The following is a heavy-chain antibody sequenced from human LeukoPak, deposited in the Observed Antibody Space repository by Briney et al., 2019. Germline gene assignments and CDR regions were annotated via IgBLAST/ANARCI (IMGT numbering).Heavy chain of an antibody. CDR1: DGSITNYD. CDR3: ARAAGGIVVVPAAIRLGAFDI. D-gene: IGHD2-2*02. J-gene: IGHJ3*02. CDR2: VHYSGTT. Sequence: SETPSLTCTVSDGSITNYDWSWVRQPPGKGLEFIGHVHYSGTTNYNPSLKSRVTISVDRSKNQFSLKLSSVTAADTAVYYCARAAGGIVVVPAAIRLGAFDIWGQGTMVTVSS. V-gene: IGHV4-59*12.